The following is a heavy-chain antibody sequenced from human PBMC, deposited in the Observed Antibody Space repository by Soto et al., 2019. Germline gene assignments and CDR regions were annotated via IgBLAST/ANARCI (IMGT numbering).Heavy chain of an antibody. CDR3: ASGDGGYCSGGSCYIYGMDV. V-gene: IGHV4-31*03. CDR1: GGSISSGCYY. D-gene: IGHD2-15*01. Sequence: QVQLQESGPGLVKPSQTLSLTCTVSGGSISSGCYYWSWIRQHPGKALDWIGYIYYSGSTYYNPSLKSRVTISVDTSKNQFSLKLSSVTAADTAVYYCASGDGGYCSGGSCYIYGMDVWGQGTTVTVSS. CDR2: IYYSGST. J-gene: IGHJ6*02.